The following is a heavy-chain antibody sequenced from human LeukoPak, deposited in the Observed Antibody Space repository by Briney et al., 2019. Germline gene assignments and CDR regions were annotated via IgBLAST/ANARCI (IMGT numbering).Heavy chain of an antibody. CDR2: IFPDDSDT. CDR3: ARPNITSYYDSRGYDAFDV. Sequence: GESLKISCNGFGYXFSAYWISWVRQMPGQGLEWMGIIFPDDSDTRYNLAFQGQVIISADKSVTTAYLQWSSLKASDTAMYYCARPNITSYYDSRGYDAFDVWGQGTMVTVSS. CDR1: GYXFSAYW. D-gene: IGHD3-22*01. J-gene: IGHJ3*01. V-gene: IGHV5-51*01.